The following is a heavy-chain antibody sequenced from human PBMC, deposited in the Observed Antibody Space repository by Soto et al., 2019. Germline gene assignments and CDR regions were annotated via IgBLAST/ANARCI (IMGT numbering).Heavy chain of an antibody. V-gene: IGHV3-23*01. CDR3: AKEDTTGFSAYYFDY. Sequence: GGSLRLSCAASGFIFNNYAMSWVRQAPGKGLEWVSGISGTDGTTYYADSVKGRLTISRDNSKKTLYLQLNSLRAEDTAVYYCAKEDTTGFSAYYFDYWGQGXQVTVYS. J-gene: IGHJ4*02. CDR2: ISGTDGTT. D-gene: IGHD3-22*01. CDR1: GFIFNNYA.